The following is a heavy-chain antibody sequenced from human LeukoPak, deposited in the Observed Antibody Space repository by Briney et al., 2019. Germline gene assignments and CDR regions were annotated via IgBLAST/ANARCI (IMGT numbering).Heavy chain of an antibody. Sequence: ASVKVSCKASGYRFTTYVMNWVPQAPGQGVEWRGWFNTYTGKPTYAQGFTGRVVFSMETSRSTAYLQISSLKAEDMAMYYCARSRCEWLLLMGQAYDYWGQGTLVTVSS. CDR1: GYRFTTYV. CDR2: FNTYTGKP. D-gene: IGHD3-22*01. CDR3: ARSRCEWLLLMGQAYDY. J-gene: IGHJ4*02. V-gene: IGHV7-81*01.